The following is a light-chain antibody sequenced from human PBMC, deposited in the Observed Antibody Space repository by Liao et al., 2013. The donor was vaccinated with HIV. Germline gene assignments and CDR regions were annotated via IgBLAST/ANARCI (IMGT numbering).Light chain of an antibody. CDR2: QDT. J-gene: IGLJ2*01. V-gene: IGLV3-1*01. CDR1: GLGDNY. CDR3: QAWDSRTVI. Sequence: SYVLTQPPSVSVSPGQTVTITCSGDGLGDNYVSWYQQRPGQSPVLVIYQDTNRPSGIPARFSGSNSGNTATLTISGTQAMDEADFYCQAWDSRTVIFGGGTKLTVL.